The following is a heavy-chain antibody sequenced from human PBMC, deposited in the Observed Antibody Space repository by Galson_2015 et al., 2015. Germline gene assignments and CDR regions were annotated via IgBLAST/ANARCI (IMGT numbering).Heavy chain of an antibody. Sequence: SLRLSCAASGFSFSSYGMHWVRQAPGKGLEWVAVVSYDGSERYYVDSVKGRFTISRDTSKNTLYLQMNSLSAEDTAVYYCAKDVCSSGSCDTAISAQHWGQGTLVTVSP. CDR3: AKDVCSSGSCDTAISAQH. D-gene: IGHD2-15*01. CDR2: VSYDGSER. CDR1: GFSFSSYG. J-gene: IGHJ1*01. V-gene: IGHV3-30*18.